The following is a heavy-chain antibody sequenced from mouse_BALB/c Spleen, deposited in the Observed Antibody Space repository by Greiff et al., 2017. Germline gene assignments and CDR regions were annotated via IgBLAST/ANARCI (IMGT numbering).Heavy chain of an antibody. Sequence: QVQLKQSGAELMKPGASVKISCKATGYTFSSYWIEWVKQRPGHGLEWIGEILPGSGSTNYNEKFKGKATFTADTSSNTAYMQLSSLTSEDSAVYYCARKYYYGSPYFDYWGQGTTLTVSS. CDR2: ILPGSGST. J-gene: IGHJ2*01. D-gene: IGHD1-1*01. V-gene: IGHV1-9*01. CDR3: ARKYYYGSPYFDY. CDR1: GYTFSSYW.